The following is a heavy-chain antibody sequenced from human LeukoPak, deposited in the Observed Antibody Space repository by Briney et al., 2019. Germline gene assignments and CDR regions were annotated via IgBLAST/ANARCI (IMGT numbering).Heavy chain of an antibody. D-gene: IGHD2-2*01. Sequence: GGSLRLSCAASGFTFSSYAMSWVRQAPGKGLEWVSAISGSGGSTYYADSVKGRFTISRDNSKNTLYLQMNSLRAEDTAVYYCAKYCSSTSCANEYFQHWGQGTLATVSS. CDR1: GFTFSSYA. CDR2: ISGSGGST. CDR3: AKYCSSTSCANEYFQH. J-gene: IGHJ1*01. V-gene: IGHV3-23*01.